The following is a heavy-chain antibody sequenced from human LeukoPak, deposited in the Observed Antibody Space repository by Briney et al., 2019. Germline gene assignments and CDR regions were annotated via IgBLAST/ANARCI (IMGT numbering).Heavy chain of an antibody. V-gene: IGHV1-46*01. CDR1: GYTFTSYH. D-gene: IGHD6-19*01. Sequence: ASVKVSCKASGYTFTSYHMHWVRQAPGQGLEWMGIINPSGGSTSYAQKFQGRVTMTRDTSTSTVYMELSSLRSEDTAVYYCALWLVRGGFDYWGQGTLVTVSS. CDR2: INPSGGST. CDR3: ALWLVRGGFDY. J-gene: IGHJ4*02.